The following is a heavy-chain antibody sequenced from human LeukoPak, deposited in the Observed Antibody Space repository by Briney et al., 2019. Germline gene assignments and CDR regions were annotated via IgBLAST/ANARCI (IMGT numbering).Heavy chain of an antibody. D-gene: IGHD3-10*01. CDR1: GFTFSNYW. CDR3: ARETYGSGSNDFDY. J-gene: IGHJ4*02. V-gene: IGHV3-7*01. Sequence: PGGSLSLSCAASGFTFSNYWMSWVRQAPGKGLEWVANIKEDGSEKYYVDSVKGRFTISRDNARNSLYLQMNSLRAEDTAVYYCARETYGSGSNDFDYWGQGTLVTVSS. CDR2: IKEDGSEK.